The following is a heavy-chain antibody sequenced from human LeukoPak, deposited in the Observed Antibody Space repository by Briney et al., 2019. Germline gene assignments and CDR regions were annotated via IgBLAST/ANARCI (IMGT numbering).Heavy chain of an antibody. D-gene: IGHD1-26*01. CDR3: ARDPYSGSYSDYYYYYMDV. J-gene: IGHJ6*03. CDR2: IKQDGSEK. V-gene: IGHV3-7*01. Sequence: GGSLRLSCAASGFTFSSYWMSWVRQAPGKGLEWVANIKQDGSEKYCVDSVKGRFTISRDNAKNSLYLQLNSLRAEDTAVYYCARDPYSGSYSDYYYYYMDVWGKGTTVTVSS. CDR1: GFTFSSYW.